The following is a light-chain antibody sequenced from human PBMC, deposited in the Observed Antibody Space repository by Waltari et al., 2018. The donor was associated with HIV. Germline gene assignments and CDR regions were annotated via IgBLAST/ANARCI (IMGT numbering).Light chain of an antibody. CDR3: QQRSNWPPA. Sequence: EIVLPHSPAPLSLSPGERATLPCRSSQSVSSYFAWYQQKPGQAPSLRIYDASNRATGIPARFSGSGYETDVTLTINSLGPKDFAVYYCQQRSNWPPAFGGGTKVEMK. CDR1: QSVSSY. CDR2: DAS. V-gene: IGKV3-11*01. J-gene: IGKJ4*01.